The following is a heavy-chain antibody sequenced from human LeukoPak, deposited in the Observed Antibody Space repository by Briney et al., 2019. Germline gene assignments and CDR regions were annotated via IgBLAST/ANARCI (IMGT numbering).Heavy chain of an antibody. CDR2: ISSSGSTI. V-gene: IGHV3-48*03. CDR1: GFTFSSYE. D-gene: IGHD5-18*01. Sequence: PGGSLRLSCAASGFTFSSYEMNWVRQAPGRGLEWVSYISSSGSTIYYADSVKGRFTISRDNAKNSLYLQMNSLRAEDTAIYYCARDPHGYWWFDPWGQGTLVTVSS. CDR3: ARDPHGYWWFDP. J-gene: IGHJ5*02.